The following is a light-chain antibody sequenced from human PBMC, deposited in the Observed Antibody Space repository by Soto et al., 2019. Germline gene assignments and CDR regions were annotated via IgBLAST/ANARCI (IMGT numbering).Light chain of an antibody. J-gene: IGLJ1*01. CDR2: EVS. Sequence: QSALTQPPSASGSPGQSVTISCTGTSSDVGGYNYVSWYQQHPGKAPKLMIYEVSKRPSGVPDRFSGSKSGNTASLTVSGLQAEDEADYYCSSYVDSNSYVFGTGTKLTVL. V-gene: IGLV2-8*01. CDR1: SSDVGGYNY. CDR3: SSYVDSNSYV.